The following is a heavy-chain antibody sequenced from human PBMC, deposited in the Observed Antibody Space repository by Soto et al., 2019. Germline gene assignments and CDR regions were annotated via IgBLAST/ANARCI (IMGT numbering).Heavy chain of an antibody. V-gene: IGHV3-30-3*01. CDR3: ARDGGAC. D-gene: IGHD3-16*01. CDR1: GFTFSSYA. J-gene: IGHJ4*02. Sequence: QVQLVESGGGVVQPGRSLRLSCAASGFTFSSYAMHWVRRAPGKGLEWMAVMSYDGSNKYYADSVKGRFTISRDNSKNTLYLQMNSLRPEDTALYCCARDGGACWGQGTLVIVSS. CDR2: MSYDGSNK.